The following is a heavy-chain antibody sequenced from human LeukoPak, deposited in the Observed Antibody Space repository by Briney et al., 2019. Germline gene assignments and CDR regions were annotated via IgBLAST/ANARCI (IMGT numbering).Heavy chain of an antibody. Sequence: SETLSLTCTVSGGSISSYYWSWIRQPPGKGLEWLGYIYYSGSTDYNPSLKSRVTISVDTSKNQFSLKLSSVTAADTAVYYCARVVDTAMGHDAFDIWGQGTMVTVSS. CDR3: ARVVDTAMGHDAFDI. CDR1: GGSISSYY. D-gene: IGHD5-18*01. V-gene: IGHV4-59*01. J-gene: IGHJ3*02. CDR2: IYYSGST.